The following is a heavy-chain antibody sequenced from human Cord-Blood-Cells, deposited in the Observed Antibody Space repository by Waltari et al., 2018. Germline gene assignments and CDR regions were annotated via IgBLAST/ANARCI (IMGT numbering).Heavy chain of an antibody. CDR3: ARFRGSGSYWYFDL. Sequence: QVQLQQWGAGLLKPSETLSLTCAVYGGSFSGYYWSWIRQPPWKWVEWIGEINHSGSTTYNPSLKSRVTISVDTSKNQFSLKLSSVTAADTAVYYCARFRGSGSYWYFDLWGRGTLVTVSS. CDR2: INHSGST. D-gene: IGHD3-10*01. CDR1: GGSFSGYY. J-gene: IGHJ2*01. V-gene: IGHV4-34*01.